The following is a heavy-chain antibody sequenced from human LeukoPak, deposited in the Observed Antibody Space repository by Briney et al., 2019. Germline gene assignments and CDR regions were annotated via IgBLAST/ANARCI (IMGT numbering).Heavy chain of an antibody. V-gene: IGHV3-53*04. Sequence: VGSLRLSCAASGLTVSSSYMSWVRQAPGKGLEWVSIIYIGDNPHYADSVKGRFTISRHNSKNTLYLQMNNLRAEDTAVYYCARVRPWVFDYWGQGTLVTVSS. CDR2: IYIGDNP. CDR3: ARVRPWVFDY. J-gene: IGHJ4*02. CDR1: GLTVSSSY.